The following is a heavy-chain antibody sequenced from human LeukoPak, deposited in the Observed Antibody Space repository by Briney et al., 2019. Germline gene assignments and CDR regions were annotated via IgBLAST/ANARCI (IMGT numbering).Heavy chain of an antibody. CDR3: AKGPLSGNQKPGGY. CDR2: ISGGGENK. D-gene: IGHD4-23*01. V-gene: IGHV3-23*01. Sequence: GGSLRLSCVASGSTFSSYSMTWVRQAPGKGLEWVSAISGGGENKYYVDSVKGRFTISRDKSKNTLYLQINSLRAEDTAVYYCAKGPLSGNQKPGGYSGPRTLLTVSS. CDR1: GSTFSSYS. J-gene: IGHJ4*02.